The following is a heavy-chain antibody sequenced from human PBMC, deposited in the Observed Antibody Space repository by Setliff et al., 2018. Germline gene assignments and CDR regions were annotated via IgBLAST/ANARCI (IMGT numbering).Heavy chain of an antibody. CDR3: ARGKNGSRQLVVLGWFDP. CDR2: INHSGST. Sequence: SETLSLTCAVYGGSFSGYYWSWIRQPPGKGLVWIGEINHSGSTNYNPSLKSRVTISVDTSKNQFSLKLSSVTAADTAVYYCARGKNGSRQLVVLGWFDPWGQGTLVTVSS. V-gene: IGHV4-34*01. J-gene: IGHJ5*02. D-gene: IGHD3-22*01. CDR1: GGSFSGYY.